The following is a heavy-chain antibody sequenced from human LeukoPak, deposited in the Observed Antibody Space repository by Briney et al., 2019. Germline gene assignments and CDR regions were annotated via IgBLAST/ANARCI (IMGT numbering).Heavy chain of an antibody. Sequence: SETLSLTCTVSGASLSSYYWSWMRQAAGKGLGWLGRIYTSGSTNYNPSLKSRVTISVDTSKNQFSLKLSSVTAADTAVYYCARSITSSWYGDFQHWGQGTLVTVSS. CDR2: IYTSGST. CDR1: GASLSSYY. V-gene: IGHV4-4*07. D-gene: IGHD6-13*01. CDR3: ARSITSSWYGDFQH. J-gene: IGHJ1*01.